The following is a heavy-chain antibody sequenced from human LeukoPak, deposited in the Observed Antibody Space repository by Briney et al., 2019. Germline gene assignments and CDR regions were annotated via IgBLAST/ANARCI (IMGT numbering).Heavy chain of an antibody. CDR1: GGSISSYY. J-gene: IGHJ4*02. Sequence: PSETLSLTCTVSGGSISSYYWSWIRQPAGKGLEWIGRIYTSGSTNYNPSLKSRVTISLDTSKNQFSLRLNSVTAADTAVYYCARDRDGYNFRFDYWGQGTLVTVSS. CDR3: ARDRDGYNFRFDY. V-gene: IGHV4-4*07. D-gene: IGHD5-24*01. CDR2: IYTSGST.